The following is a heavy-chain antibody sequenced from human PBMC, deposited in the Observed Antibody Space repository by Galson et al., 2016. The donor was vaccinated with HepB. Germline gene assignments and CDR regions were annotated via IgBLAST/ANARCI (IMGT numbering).Heavy chain of an antibody. D-gene: IGHD6-13*01. CDR2: ISFDGGNK. CDR1: VLTFSNYA. CDR3: ARGNIAAALYNYFDP. Sequence: SLRLSCAASVLTFSNYAVHWVRQAPGKGLEWVAVISFDGGNKFYADSVKGRFTISRDNSKNTVHLQMDSLRPEDTGVYYCARGNIAAALYNYFDPWGQGTPVTVSS. J-gene: IGHJ5*02. V-gene: IGHV3-30-3*01.